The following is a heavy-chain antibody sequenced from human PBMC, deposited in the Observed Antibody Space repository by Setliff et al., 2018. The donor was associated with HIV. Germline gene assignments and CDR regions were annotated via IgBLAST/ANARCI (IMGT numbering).Heavy chain of an antibody. Sequence: KPSETLSLTCTVSGDSTSSNNYYWAWIRQAPGKDLEWIGCIYYSGSAYYNPSLQSRVTISVDTSKNQVSLKLNSMTAADTAVYFCVRGPQWLVQKGRVYYFDYWGQGALVTVSS. CDR1: GDSTSSNNYY. D-gene: IGHD6-19*01. V-gene: IGHV4-30-4*08. CDR2: IYYSGSA. CDR3: VRGPQWLVQKGRVYYFDY. J-gene: IGHJ4*02.